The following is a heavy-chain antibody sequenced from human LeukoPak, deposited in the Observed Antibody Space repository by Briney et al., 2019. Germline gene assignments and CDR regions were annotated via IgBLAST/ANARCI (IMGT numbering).Heavy chain of an antibody. CDR3: ARGTTIFGVVTLGYYYYMDV. CDR2: IYTSGST. D-gene: IGHD3-3*01. J-gene: IGHJ6*03. CDR1: GGSISSYY. Sequence: KPSETLSLTCTVSGGSISSYYWSWIRQPAGKGLEWIGRIYTSGSTNYNPSLKSRVTMSVDTSKNQFSLKLSPVTAADTAVYYCARGTTIFGVVTLGYYYYMDVWGKGTTVTVSS. V-gene: IGHV4-4*07.